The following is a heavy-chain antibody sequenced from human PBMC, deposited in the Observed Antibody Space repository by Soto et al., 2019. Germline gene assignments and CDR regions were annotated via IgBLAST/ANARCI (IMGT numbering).Heavy chain of an antibody. CDR1: RDTFSSSG. J-gene: IGHJ4*01. CDR2: FIPIFGTA. D-gene: IGHD5-18*01. Sequence: QVQLEQSGPEVKKPGSSVKVSCKAARDTFSSSGFSWVRQAPGQGLEWMGGFIPIFGTANYAPKFQGRVSKTADEFTTTAYMELSGLRSEDTAMYYCARSGYSYGPNVDWGHGTLVTVSS. V-gene: IGHV1-69*01. CDR3: ARSGYSYGPNVD.